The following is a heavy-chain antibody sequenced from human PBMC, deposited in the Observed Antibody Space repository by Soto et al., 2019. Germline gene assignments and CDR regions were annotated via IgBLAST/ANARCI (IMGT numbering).Heavy chain of an antibody. CDR3: AREQTVTTRPYYYYMDV. V-gene: IGHV1-18*01. D-gene: IGHD4-4*01. J-gene: IGHJ6*03. Sequence: GASVTVSCTASVCTLTSYGIICVRPAPGQGLEWMGGISANNGNTNYAQKLQGRVTMTTDTSTSTAYMELRSLRSDDTAVYYCAREQTVTTRPYYYYMDVWGKGTTVTVSS. CDR1: VCTLTSYG. CDR2: ISANNGNT.